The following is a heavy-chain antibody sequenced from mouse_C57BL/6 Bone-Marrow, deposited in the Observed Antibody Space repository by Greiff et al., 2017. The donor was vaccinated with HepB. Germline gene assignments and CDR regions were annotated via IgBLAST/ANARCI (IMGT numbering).Heavy chain of an antibody. CDR1: GFTFSDYG. J-gene: IGHJ3*01. CDR2: ISNLAYSN. CDR3: ARVGYYGGFAY. Sequence: EVKLMESGGGLVQPGGSLKLSCAASGFTFSDYGMAWVRQAPRKGPEWVAFISNLAYSNYYADTVTGRFTISRENAKNTLYLEMSSLRSEDTAMYYCARVGYYGGFAYWGQGTLVTVSA. D-gene: IGHD2-3*01. V-gene: IGHV5-15*01.